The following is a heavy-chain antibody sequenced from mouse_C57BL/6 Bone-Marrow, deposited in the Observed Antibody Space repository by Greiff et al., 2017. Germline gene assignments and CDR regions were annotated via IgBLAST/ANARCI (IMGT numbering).Heavy chain of an antibody. Sequence: EVQLVESGGDLVKPGGSLKLSCAASGFTFSSYGMSWVRQTPDKRLEWVATISSGGSYTYYPDSVKGRFTISRDNAKNTLYLQMSSLKSEDTAMYYCARQRQLRLFDYWGQGTTLTVSS. CDR3: ARQRQLRLFDY. V-gene: IGHV5-6*01. D-gene: IGHD3-2*02. J-gene: IGHJ2*01. CDR2: ISSGGSYT. CDR1: GFTFSSYG.